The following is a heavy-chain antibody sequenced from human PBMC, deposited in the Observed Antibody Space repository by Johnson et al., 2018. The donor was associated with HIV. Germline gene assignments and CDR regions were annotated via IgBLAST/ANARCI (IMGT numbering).Heavy chain of an antibody. V-gene: IGHV3-48*01. CDR3: AKDRAEYSTWIDALDI. CDR2: ISSSGSTI. J-gene: IGHJ3*02. D-gene: IGHD6-6*01. Sequence: VQLVESGGDVVQPGRSLRLSCAASGFTFSSYGMAWVRQSPGKGLEWVSYISSSGSTIYYADSVKGRFTISRDNSKNTLYLQMNSRRAEDTAVYFCAKDRAEYSTWIDALDIWGQGTMVTVSS. CDR1: GFTFSSYG.